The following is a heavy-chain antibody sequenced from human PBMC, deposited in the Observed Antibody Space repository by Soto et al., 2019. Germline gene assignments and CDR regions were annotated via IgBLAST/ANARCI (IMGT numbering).Heavy chain of an antibody. CDR2: ISYDGTNK. CDR1: GFFFSRYA. V-gene: IGHV3-30-3*01. CDR3: ARANIGYCSGGYCYSEDAFDI. J-gene: IGHJ3*02. D-gene: IGHD2-15*01. Sequence: GGSLRLSCAASGFFFSRYAMHWVRQAPGKGLEWVAGISYDGTNKYYGDSVKGRYTMSRDNSKNTLYLQMNSLRAEDTAVYYCARANIGYCSGGYCYSEDAFDIWGQGTMVTVSS.